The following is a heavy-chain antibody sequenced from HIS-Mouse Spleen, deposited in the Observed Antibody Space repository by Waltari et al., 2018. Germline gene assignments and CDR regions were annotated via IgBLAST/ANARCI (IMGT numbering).Heavy chain of an antibody. CDR2: IYYSGST. CDR1: GGSISSSSYY. D-gene: IGHD6-13*01. J-gene: IGHJ4*02. CDR3: ARLTAAGTY. V-gene: IGHV4-39*07. Sequence: QLQLQESGPGLVKPSETLSLTCTVSGGSISSSSYYWGWIRQPPGKGLEWIGRIYYSGSTYYNPSLKSRVTISVDTAKNQSSLKLSAVTAADTAVYYCARLTAAGTYWGQGTLVTVSS.